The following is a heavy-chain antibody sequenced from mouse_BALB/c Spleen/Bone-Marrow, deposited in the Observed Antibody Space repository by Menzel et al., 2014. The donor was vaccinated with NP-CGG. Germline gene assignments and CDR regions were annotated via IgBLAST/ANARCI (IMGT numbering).Heavy chain of an antibody. CDR3: TGRYGWFAY. CDR2: IDPANGNT. V-gene: IGHV14-3*02. CDR1: GFNIKDTY. J-gene: IGHJ3*01. D-gene: IGHD2-14*01. Sequence: EVQLQESGAELVKPGASVKLSCTASGFNIKDTYMHWVKQRPEQGLEWIGGIDPANGNTKYDPRFQGKATITADASSNTAYLQLSSLTSEDTAVYYCTGRYGWFAYWGQGTLVTVSA.